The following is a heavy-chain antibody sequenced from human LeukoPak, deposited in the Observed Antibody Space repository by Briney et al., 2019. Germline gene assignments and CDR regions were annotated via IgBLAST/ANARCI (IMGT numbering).Heavy chain of an antibody. D-gene: IGHD3-10*01. CDR3: ARRRFGELSYWFDP. CDR2: MNPNSGNT. J-gene: IGHJ5*02. Sequence: ASVNVSCKASGYTFTSYDINWVRQATGQGLEWMGWMNPNSGNTGYAQKFQGRVTMTRNTSISTAYMELSSLRSEDTAVYYCARRRFGELSYWFDPWGQGTLVSVSS. V-gene: IGHV1-8*01. CDR1: GYTFTSYD.